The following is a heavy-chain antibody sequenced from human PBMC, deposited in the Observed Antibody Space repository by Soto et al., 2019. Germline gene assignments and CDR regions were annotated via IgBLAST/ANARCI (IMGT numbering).Heavy chain of an antibody. J-gene: IGHJ3*02. CDR3: ARQGDMAATPADAFDI. Sequence: SETLSLTCAVYGGSFSGYYWSWIRQLPGKGLEWIGEINHSGSTNYSPSFAGQVTISVDKSITTAYLHWSSLEASDSAVYYCARQGDMAATPADAFDIWGQGTLVTVSS. D-gene: IGHD6-19*01. CDR2: INHSGST. V-gene: IGHV4-34*01. CDR1: GGSFSGYY.